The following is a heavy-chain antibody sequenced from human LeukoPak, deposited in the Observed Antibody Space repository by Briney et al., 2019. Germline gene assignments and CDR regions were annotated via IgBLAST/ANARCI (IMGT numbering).Heavy chain of an antibody. CDR1: GGTFSSYA. CDR3: ARGVLDYDSTNGGGYFDY. D-gene: IGHD3-22*01. J-gene: IGHJ4*02. Sequence: ASVKVSCTASGGTFSSYAISWVRQAPGQGLEWMGGIIPIFGTANYAQKFQGRVTITADESTSTAYMELSSLRSEDTAVYYCARGVLDYDSTNGGGYFDYWGQGTLVTVSS. V-gene: IGHV1-69*13. CDR2: IIPIFGTA.